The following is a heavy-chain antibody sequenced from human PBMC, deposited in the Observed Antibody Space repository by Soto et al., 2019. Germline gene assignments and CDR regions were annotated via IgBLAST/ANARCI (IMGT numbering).Heavy chain of an antibody. V-gene: IGHV1-18*01. CDR1: GYTFTSYG. CDR3: ARDHSGSGSYYIPPDDFDI. Sequence: ASVKVSCKASGYTFTSYGISWVRRAPGQGLEWMGWISAYNGNTNYAQKLQGRVTMTTDTSTSTAYMELRSLRSDDTAVYYCARDHSGSGSYYIPPDDFDIWGQGTMVTVSS. CDR2: ISAYNGNT. D-gene: IGHD3-10*01. J-gene: IGHJ3*02.